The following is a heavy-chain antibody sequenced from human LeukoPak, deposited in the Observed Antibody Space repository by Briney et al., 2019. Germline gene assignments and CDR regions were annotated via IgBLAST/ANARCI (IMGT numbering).Heavy chain of an antibody. CDR1: GVSISSGGYY. Sequence: PSETLSLTCTVSGVSISSGGYYWSWIRQHPGKGLEWIGYIDYSGSTYYNPSLKSRVTISVDTSKNQFSLKLSSVTAADTAVYYCARGEESYYDFWSGYYSGWFDPWGQGTLVTVSS. J-gene: IGHJ5*02. D-gene: IGHD3-3*01. CDR3: ARGEESYYDFWSGYYSGWFDP. V-gene: IGHV4-31*03. CDR2: IDYSGST.